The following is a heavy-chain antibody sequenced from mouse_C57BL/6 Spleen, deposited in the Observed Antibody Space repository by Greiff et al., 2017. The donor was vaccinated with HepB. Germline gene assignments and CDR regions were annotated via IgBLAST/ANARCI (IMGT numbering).Heavy chain of an antibody. CDR1: GYSFTGYY. Sequence: VQLQQSGPELVKPGASVKISCKASGYSFTGYYMNWVKQSPEKSLEWIGEINPSTGGTTYNQKFKAKATLTVDKSSSTAYMQLKSLTSEDSAVYDCARNYGITNCDYWGQGTTLTVSS. CDR3: ARNYGITNCDY. V-gene: IGHV1-42*01. D-gene: IGHD1-1*01. J-gene: IGHJ2*01. CDR2: INPSTGGT.